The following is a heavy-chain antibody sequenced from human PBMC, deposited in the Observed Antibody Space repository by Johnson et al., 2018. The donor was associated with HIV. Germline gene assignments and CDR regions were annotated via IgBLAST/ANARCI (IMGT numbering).Heavy chain of an antibody. J-gene: IGHJ3*02. CDR1: GFTFSNAW. Sequence: VQLVESGGGLVKPGGSLRLSCAASGFTFSNAWMSWVRQAPGKGLEWVGRIKSKTDGGTTDYAAPVKGRFTISRVDSKNTLYLQMNSLRAEDTAVYYCARDPGVVEAPRSRVDAFDIWGQGTMVTVSS. D-gene: IGHD2-15*01. V-gene: IGHV3-15*01. CDR2: IKSKTDGGTT. CDR3: ARDPGVVEAPRSRVDAFDI.